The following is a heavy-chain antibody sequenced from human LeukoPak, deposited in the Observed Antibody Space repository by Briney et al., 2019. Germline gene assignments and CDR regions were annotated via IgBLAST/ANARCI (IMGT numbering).Heavy chain of an antibody. D-gene: IGHD3-9*01. CDR1: RGTFSSYA. V-gene: IGHV1-69*13. CDR3: ARVLRYFDWRGYFDV. Sequence: GASVKVSCKASRGTFSSYAISWVRQAPGQGLEWMGGIIPIFGTANYAQKFQGRVTITADESTSTAYMELSSLRSEDTAVYYCARVLRYFDWRGYFDVWGRGTLVTVSS. J-gene: IGHJ2*01. CDR2: IIPIFGTA.